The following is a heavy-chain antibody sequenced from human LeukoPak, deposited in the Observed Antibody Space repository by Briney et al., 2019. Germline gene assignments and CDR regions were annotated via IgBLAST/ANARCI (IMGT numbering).Heavy chain of an antibody. D-gene: IGHD1-26*01. CDR3: ARNNYYARDY. CDR1: GFTFSSYA. J-gene: IGHJ4*02. CDR2: INNNGGST. V-gene: IGHV3-23*01. Sequence: GGSLRLSCAASGFTFSSYAMSWVRQAPGKGLEWVSHINNNGGSTSYADSVKGRFTISRDNAKNSLYLQMNSLRAEDTAVYYCARNNYYARDYWGQGTLVTVSS.